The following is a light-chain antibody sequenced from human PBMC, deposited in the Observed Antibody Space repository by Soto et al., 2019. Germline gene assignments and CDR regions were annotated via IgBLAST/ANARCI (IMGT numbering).Light chain of an antibody. Sequence: QAVVTQEPSLTVSPGGTVTLTCGSSTGTVTSGHFPYWFQQKPGQAPRTLISDISKRLSGTPARFSGSLLGDKAALTLSGAQPEDEADFSCLLCFRGSSVFGTGTKLTVL. CDR2: DIS. J-gene: IGLJ1*01. CDR1: TGTVTSGHF. CDR3: LLCFRGSSV. V-gene: IGLV7-46*01.